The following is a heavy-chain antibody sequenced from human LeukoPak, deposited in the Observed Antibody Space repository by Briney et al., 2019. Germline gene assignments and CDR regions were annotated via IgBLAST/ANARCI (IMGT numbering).Heavy chain of an antibody. CDR3: ARGSSVWFDY. CDR1: GYTFTNFY. Sequence: GASVKVSCKTSGYTFTNFYLHWVRQAPGQGLEWMGIINCSGGTTNYAQKFQGRVSITRDTSTSAVYMDLGSLRSEDTAVYYCARGSSVWFDYWGQGTLVTVSS. V-gene: IGHV1-46*01. CDR2: INCSGGTT. J-gene: IGHJ4*02. D-gene: IGHD6-19*01.